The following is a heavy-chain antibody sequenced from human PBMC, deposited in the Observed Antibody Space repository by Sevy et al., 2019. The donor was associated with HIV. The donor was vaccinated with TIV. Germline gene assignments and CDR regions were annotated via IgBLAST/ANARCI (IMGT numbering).Heavy chain of an antibody. CDR2: ISSSSSTI. CDR1: GFTFSSYS. Sequence: GGSLRLSCAASGFTFSSYSMNWVRQAPGKGLEWVSYISSSSSTIYYADSVKVRFTISRDNAKNSLYLQMNSLRDEDTAVYYCARVGDYGGNSPYYYYYGMDVWGQGTTVTVSS. V-gene: IGHV3-48*02. J-gene: IGHJ6*02. CDR3: ARVGDYGGNSPYYYYYGMDV. D-gene: IGHD4-17*01.